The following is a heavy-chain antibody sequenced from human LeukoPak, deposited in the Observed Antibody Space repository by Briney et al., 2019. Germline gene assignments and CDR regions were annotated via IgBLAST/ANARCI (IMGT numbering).Heavy chain of an antibody. V-gene: IGHV1-18*01. J-gene: IGHJ4*02. D-gene: IGHD3-22*01. CDR3: ARGYYDSSGYYYYLNPYFDY. Sequence: ASVKVSCKASGYTFTSYGISWVRQAPGQGLEWMGWISAYNGNTNYAQKLQGRVTMTTDTSTSTAYMELRSLRSDDTAVYYCARGYYDSSGYYYYLNPYFDYWGQGTLVTVSS. CDR1: GYTFTSYG. CDR2: ISAYNGNT.